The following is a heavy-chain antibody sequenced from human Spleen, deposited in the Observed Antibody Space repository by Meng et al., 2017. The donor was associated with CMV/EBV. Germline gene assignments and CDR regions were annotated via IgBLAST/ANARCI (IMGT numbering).Heavy chain of an antibody. CDR2: ISSSGNTI. J-gene: IGHJ6*02. V-gene: IGHV3-48*03. CDR1: GFTFSSYE. Sequence: GGSLRLSCAASGFTFSSYEMNWVRQAPGKGLEWVSYISSSGNTIYYADSVKGRFTISRDNAKTSLYLQMNSLRAEDTAVYYCARDSYYYYGMDVWGQGTTVTVSS. CDR3: ARDSYYYYGMDV.